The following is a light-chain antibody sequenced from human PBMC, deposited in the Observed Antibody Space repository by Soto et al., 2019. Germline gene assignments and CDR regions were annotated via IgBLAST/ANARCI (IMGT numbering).Light chain of an antibody. V-gene: IGLV2-14*01. CDR2: EVS. Sequence: QSVLTQPASVSGSPGQSITISCTGTSSDVGSYNYVSWYQQHPGKAPKLMIYEVSDRPSGISSRFSGSKPGNTASLTISGLQTEDEADYYCSSYTSSSTLFGTGTKVT. CDR1: SSDVGSYNY. CDR3: SSYTSSSTL. J-gene: IGLJ1*01.